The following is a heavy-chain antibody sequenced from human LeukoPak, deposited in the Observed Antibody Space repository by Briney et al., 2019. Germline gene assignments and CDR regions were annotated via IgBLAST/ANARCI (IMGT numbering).Heavy chain of an antibody. CDR3: GRVVVVTNTADFFDY. CDR2: IYSSGAT. CDR1: GLTVSNNY. D-gene: IGHD2-2*01. V-gene: IGHV3-66*01. J-gene: IGHJ4*02. Sequence: GGSLRLSCAASGLTVSNNYMGWVRQAPGRGLEWVSIIYSSGATYYADSVRARFTISRDNSRNTLYLQMNTLRAEDTAVYYRGRVVVVTNTADFFDYWGQGTLATVSS.